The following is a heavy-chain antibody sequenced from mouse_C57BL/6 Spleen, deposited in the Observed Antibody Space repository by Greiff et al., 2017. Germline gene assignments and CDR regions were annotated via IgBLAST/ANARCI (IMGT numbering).Heavy chain of an antibody. J-gene: IGHJ1*03. CDR3: ASEGPTWTGWYFDV. CDR1: GFTFSSYA. CDR2: ISDGGSYT. Sequence: EVKLVESGGGLVKPGGSLKLSCAASGFTFSSYAMSWVRQTPEKRLEWVATISDGGSYTYSPDNVKGRFTISRDNAKNNLYLQMSHLKSEDTAMYYCASEGPTWTGWYFDVWGTGTTVTVSS. V-gene: IGHV5-4*03. D-gene: IGHD4-1*02.